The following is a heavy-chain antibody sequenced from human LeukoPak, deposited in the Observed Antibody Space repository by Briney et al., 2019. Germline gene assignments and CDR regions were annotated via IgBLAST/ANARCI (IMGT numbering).Heavy chain of an antibody. Sequence: SETLSLTCTVSGGSVSSGSYYWSWIRQPPGKGLEWIRYIYYSGSTNYNPSLKSRVTISVDTSKNQFSLKLSSVTAADTAVYYCAREEVYYDSSGYRTWGQGTLVTVSS. CDR2: IYYSGST. V-gene: IGHV4-61*01. CDR3: AREEVYYDSSGYRT. J-gene: IGHJ5*02. CDR1: GGSVSSGSYY. D-gene: IGHD3-22*01.